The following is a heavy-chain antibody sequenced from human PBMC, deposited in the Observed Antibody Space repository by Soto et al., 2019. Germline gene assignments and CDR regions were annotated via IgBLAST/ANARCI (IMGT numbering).Heavy chain of an antibody. CDR2: ISGSDGKT. D-gene: IGHD3-3*01. V-gene: IGHV3-23*01. CDR3: ARWSYLDY. Sequence: QPGGSLRLSCAASGFSFGSYALSWVRQAPGKGLEWVSTISGSDGKTFYADSVKGRLSISRDTSQSTLYLQMNSLRADDTAMYYCARWSYLDYWGQGTRVTVYS. J-gene: IGHJ4*02. CDR1: GFSFGSYA.